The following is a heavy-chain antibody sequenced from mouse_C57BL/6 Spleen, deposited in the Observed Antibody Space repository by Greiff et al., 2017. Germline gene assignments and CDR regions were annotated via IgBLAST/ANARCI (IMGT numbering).Heavy chain of an antibody. D-gene: IGHD2-3*01. Sequence: VQLQQPGAELVKPGASVKLSCKASGYTFTSYWMQWVKQRPGQGLEWIGEIDPSDSYTNYNQKFKGKATLTVDTSSSTAYMHLSSLTSEDSAVYYCARKEIYDGYYWYFDVWGTGATVTVSS. CDR3: ARKEIYDGYYWYFDV. J-gene: IGHJ1*03. CDR2: IDPSDSYT. CDR1: GYTFTSYW. V-gene: IGHV1-50*01.